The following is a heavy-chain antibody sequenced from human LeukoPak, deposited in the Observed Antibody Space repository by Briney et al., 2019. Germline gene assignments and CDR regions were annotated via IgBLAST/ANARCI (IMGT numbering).Heavy chain of an antibody. Sequence: GGSLRLSCAASGFTFSRSWMSWVRQAPGKGLEWVANINQDGSEKNYVDSVKGRFTISRDNAKSSLYLQMNSLRAEDTAAYYCARAYQTDYWGEGTLITVSS. CDR3: ARAYQTDY. V-gene: IGHV3-7*05. CDR2: INQDGSEK. J-gene: IGHJ4*02. CDR1: GFTFSRSW. D-gene: IGHD2-2*01.